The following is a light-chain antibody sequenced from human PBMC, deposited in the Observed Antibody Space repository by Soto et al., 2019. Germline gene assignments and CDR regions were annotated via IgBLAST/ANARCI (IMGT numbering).Light chain of an antibody. CDR1: QSVSSN. V-gene: IGKV3D-15*01. CDR2: GAS. Sequence: EIVMTQSPATLSVSPGERATLSCRASQSVSSNLAWYQQKPGQAPRLLIYGASIRATGIPARFSGSGSGTEFTLTISSLQYEDFAVYYCKQYNNWPPVTFGQGTRLEIK. CDR3: KQYNNWPPVT. J-gene: IGKJ5*01.